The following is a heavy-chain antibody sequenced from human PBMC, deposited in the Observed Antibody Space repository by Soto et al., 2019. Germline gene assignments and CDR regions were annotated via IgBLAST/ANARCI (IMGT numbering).Heavy chain of an antibody. CDR3: AHTYPWIAAAGYWYFDL. CDR2: IYWDDDK. D-gene: IGHD6-13*01. CDR1: GFSLSTSGVG. V-gene: IGHV2-5*02. J-gene: IGHJ2*01. Sequence: QITLKESGPTLVKPTQTLTLTCTFSGFSLSTSGVGVGWIRQPPGKALEWLALIYWDDDKRYSPSLKSRLTITKDTSKNQVVLTMTNMDPVDTVTYYCAHTYPWIAAAGYWYFDLWGRGTLVTVSS.